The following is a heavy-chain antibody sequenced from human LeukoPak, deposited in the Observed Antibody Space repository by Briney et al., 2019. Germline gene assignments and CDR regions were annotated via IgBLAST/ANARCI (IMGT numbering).Heavy chain of an antibody. V-gene: IGHV3-23*01. Sequence: GGSLRLSCVASGLSCSSCDMNWVRQAPGKGLEWISAMSGDGDCTYYADSVKGRFSLSRDNSNDTLFLQMNSLRAEATAVYYCAIGRAKMIRGPWGQGTLVTVSS. J-gene: IGHJ5*02. CDR1: GLSCSSCD. D-gene: IGHD3-10*01. CDR2: MSGDGDCT. CDR3: AIGRAKMIRGP.